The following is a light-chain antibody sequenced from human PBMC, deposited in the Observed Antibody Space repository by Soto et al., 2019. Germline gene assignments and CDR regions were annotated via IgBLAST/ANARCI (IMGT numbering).Light chain of an antibody. Sequence: QAAQAHAPAECGDLGRSGTIYSTGTSSDVGGYNYVSWYQQHPGKAPKLMIYEVTKRPSGVPDRFSGSKSGNTASLTVSGLQAEDEADYYCSSYAGTAYVFGTGTKVTVL. CDR3: SSYAGTAYV. CDR1: SSDVGGYNY. V-gene: IGLV2-8*01. J-gene: IGLJ1*01. CDR2: EVT.